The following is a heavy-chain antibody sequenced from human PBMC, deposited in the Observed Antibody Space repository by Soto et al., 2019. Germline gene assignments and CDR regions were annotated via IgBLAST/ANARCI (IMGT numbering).Heavy chain of an antibody. CDR1: GFTFSSYA. D-gene: IGHD6-13*01. V-gene: IGHV3-23*01. CDR3: AKDTAAARDFDY. J-gene: IGHJ4*02. CDR2: ISGSGGST. Sequence: GSLRLSCAASGFTFSSYAMSWVRQAPGKGLEWVSAISGSGGSTYYADSVKGRFTISRDNSKNTLYLQMNSLRAEDTAVYYCAKDTAAARDFDYWGQGTLVTVSS.